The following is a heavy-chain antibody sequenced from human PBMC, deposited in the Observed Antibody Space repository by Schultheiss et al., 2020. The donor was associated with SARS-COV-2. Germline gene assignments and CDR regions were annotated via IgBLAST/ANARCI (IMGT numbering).Heavy chain of an antibody. Sequence: ASVKVSCKASGYTFTDYDITWVRQATGQGLEWMGWMNRNSGDTGYAQKFQGRVTITRNTSISTSYLELSSLRSEDTAVYYCARPGVVVRGPRGDYHYGMDVWGQGTTVTVSS. CDR1: GYTFTDYD. CDR2: MNRNSGDT. CDR3: ARPGVVVRGPRGDYHYGMDV. J-gene: IGHJ6*02. D-gene: IGHD3-10*01. V-gene: IGHV1-8*03.